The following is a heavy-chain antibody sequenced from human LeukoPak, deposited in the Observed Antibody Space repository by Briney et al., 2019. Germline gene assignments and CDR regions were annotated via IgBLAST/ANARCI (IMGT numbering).Heavy chain of an antibody. Sequence: PSETLSLTCAVSGGSISSYYWSWIRQPAGKGLEWIGRIYSSGSTNYSPSLKSRVTMSVDTSKNQFSLKLSSVTAADTAVYYCARDVVAAAGSFDYWGQGTQVTVSS. J-gene: IGHJ4*02. CDR2: IYSSGST. D-gene: IGHD6-13*01. CDR1: GGSISSYY. V-gene: IGHV4-4*07. CDR3: ARDVVAAAGSFDY.